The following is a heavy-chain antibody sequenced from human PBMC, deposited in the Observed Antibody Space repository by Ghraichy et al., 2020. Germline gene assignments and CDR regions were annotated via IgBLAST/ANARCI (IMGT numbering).Heavy chain of an antibody. CDR3: ARHLNSGYDWDGMDV. CDR1: GYSFTSYW. Sequence: GESLNISCKGSGYSFTSYWIGWVRQMPGKGLEWMGIIYPGDSDTRYSPSFQGQVTISADKSISTAYLQWSSLKASDTAMYYCARHLNSGYDWDGMDVWGQGTTVTVSS. J-gene: IGHJ6*02. CDR2: IYPGDSDT. V-gene: IGHV5-51*01. D-gene: IGHD5-12*01.